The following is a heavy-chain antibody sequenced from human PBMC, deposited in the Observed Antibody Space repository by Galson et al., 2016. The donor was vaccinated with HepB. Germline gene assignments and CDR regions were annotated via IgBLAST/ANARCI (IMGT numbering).Heavy chain of an antibody. V-gene: IGHV3-7*04. D-gene: IGHD6-13*01. J-gene: IGHJ4*02. CDR3: ARAQRVQERRAAYFDY. CDR2: IKRDGSQI. CDR1: GFSFSDYW. Sequence: SLRLSCAASGFSFSDYWMNWVRQAPGQGLEWVANIKRDGSQIYYDDSVKGRFTISRDNFQNSLFLHMNSLRTEATAVYYCARAQRVQERRAAYFDYWVQGALVTGSS.